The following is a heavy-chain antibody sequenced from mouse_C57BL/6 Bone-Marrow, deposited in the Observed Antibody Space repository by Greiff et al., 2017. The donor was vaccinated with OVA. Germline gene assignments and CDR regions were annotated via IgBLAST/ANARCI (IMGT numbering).Heavy chain of an antibody. CDR3: TTSYDYRYFDV. V-gene: IGHV14-4*01. J-gene: IGHJ1*03. D-gene: IGHD2-4*01. Sequence: EVQLQQSGAELVRPGASVKLSCTASGFNIKDDYMHWVKQRPEQGPEWIGWIDPENGDTEYASKFQGKATITADTSSNTAYLQLSSLTSEDTAVYYCTTSYDYRYFDVWGTGTTVTVSS. CDR2: IDPENGDT. CDR1: GFNIKDDY.